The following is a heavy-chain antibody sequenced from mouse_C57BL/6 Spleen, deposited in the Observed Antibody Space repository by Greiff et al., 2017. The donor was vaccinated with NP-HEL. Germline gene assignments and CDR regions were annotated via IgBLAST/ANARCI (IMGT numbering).Heavy chain of an antibody. CDR1: GYSFTGYY. V-gene: IGHV1-42*01. CDR2: INPSTGGT. CDR3: ARSGSFPWFAY. Sequence: VQLQQSGPELVKPGASVKISCKASGYSFTGYYMNWVKQSPEKSLEWIGEINPSTGGTTYNQKFKAKATLTVDKSSSTAYMQLKSLTSEDSAVYYCARSGSFPWFAYWGQGTLVTVSA. J-gene: IGHJ3*01.